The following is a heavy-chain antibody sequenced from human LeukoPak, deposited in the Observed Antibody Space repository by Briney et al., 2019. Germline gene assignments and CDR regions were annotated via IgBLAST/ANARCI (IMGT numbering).Heavy chain of an antibody. J-gene: IGHJ4*02. Sequence: SLRLSCTASGFTFGDYAMSWIRQAPGKGLEWVGFIRSKAYGETADYAASVKGRFTIPRDDSKAIAYLQMNSLKTEDTAVYHCTRDRGAYNLYDYWGQGTLVTVSS. CDR2: IRSKAYGETA. CDR1: GFTFGDYA. CDR3: TRDRGAYNLYDY. V-gene: IGHV3-49*03. D-gene: IGHD1-1*01.